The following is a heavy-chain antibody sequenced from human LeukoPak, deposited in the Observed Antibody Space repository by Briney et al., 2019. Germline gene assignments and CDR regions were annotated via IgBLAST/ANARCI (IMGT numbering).Heavy chain of an antibody. V-gene: IGHV3-23*01. CDR1: GFTFSIYA. J-gene: IGHJ4*02. Sequence: GGSLRLSCAASGFTFSIYAMSWVRQAPGKGLEWVSAISGSGGSTYYADSVKGRFTISRDNSKNTLYLQMNSLRAEDTAVYYCAKFRYSAYDRDFAYWGQRTLVTVSS. CDR2: ISGSGGST. D-gene: IGHD5-12*01. CDR3: AKFRYSAYDRDFAY.